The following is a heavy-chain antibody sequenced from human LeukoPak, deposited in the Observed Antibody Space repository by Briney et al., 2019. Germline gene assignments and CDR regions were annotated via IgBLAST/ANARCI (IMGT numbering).Heavy chain of an antibody. Sequence: GGSLRLSCAASGFTFSSHGMHWVRQAPGKGLEWVALIWYDGSNKYYGDSVKGRFTISRDNSKNTLYLQVNSLRAEDTAVYYCARAGIVGLYYYYMDVWGKGTTVTVSS. CDR2: IWYDGSNK. J-gene: IGHJ6*03. D-gene: IGHD2-21*01. CDR3: ARAGIVGLYYYYMDV. CDR1: GFTFSSHG. V-gene: IGHV3-33*01.